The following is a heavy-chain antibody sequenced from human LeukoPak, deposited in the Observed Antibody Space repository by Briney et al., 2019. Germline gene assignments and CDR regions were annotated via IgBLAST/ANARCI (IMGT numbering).Heavy chain of an antibody. CDR2: ISSSATTI. CDR1: GFTFSSYE. Sequence: GGSLRLSCAASGFTFSSYEMFWVRQAPGKGLEWVSYISSSATTIYYADSVKGRFTISRDNAKSSLFLQMNSLRAEDTAVYYCARDRYCVNFSCYKFYFQHWGQGTLVTVSS. J-gene: IGHJ1*01. CDR3: ARDRYCVNFSCYKFYFQH. V-gene: IGHV3-48*03. D-gene: IGHD2-2*02.